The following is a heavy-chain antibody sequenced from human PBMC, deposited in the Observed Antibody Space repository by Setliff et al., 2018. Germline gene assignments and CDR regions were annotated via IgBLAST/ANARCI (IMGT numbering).Heavy chain of an antibody. V-gene: IGHV4-39*07. Sequence: LSLTCTVSSGPISSSSYYWGWIRQPPGKRLEWIGSIYYSGSTYYNPSLKSRVTISVDTSKNQFSLKVSSVTAADTAVYYCARENRYSSGWYSYYYGMDVWGQGTTVTVSS. CDR1: SGPISSSSYY. J-gene: IGHJ6*02. CDR2: IYYSGST. D-gene: IGHD6-19*01. CDR3: ARENRYSSGWYSYYYGMDV.